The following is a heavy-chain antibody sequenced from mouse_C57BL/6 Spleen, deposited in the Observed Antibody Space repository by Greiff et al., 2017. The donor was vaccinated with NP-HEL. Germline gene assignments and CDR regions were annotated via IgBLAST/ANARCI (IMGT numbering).Heavy chain of an antibody. CDR2: IRLKSDNYAT. D-gene: IGHD1-1*01. V-gene: IGHV6-3*01. CDR1: GFTFSNYW. CDR3: TDYGSSYVFDV. J-gene: IGHJ1*03. Sequence: EVQVVESGGGLVQPGGSMKLSCVASGFTFSNYWMNWVRQSPEKGLEWVAQIRLKSDNYATHYAESVKGRFTISRDDSKSSVYLQMNNLRAEDTGIYYCTDYGSSYVFDVWGTGTTVTVSS.